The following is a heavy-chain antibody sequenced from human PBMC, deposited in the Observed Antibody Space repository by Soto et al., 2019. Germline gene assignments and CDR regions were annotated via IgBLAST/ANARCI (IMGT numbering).Heavy chain of an antibody. V-gene: IGHV3-53*01. CDR1: GFTVSSNY. J-gene: IGHJ6*02. Sequence: PGGSLRLSCAASGFTVSSNYMSWVRQAPGKGLEWVSVIYSGGSTYYADSVKGRFTISRDNSKNTLYLQMNSLRAEDTAVYYCARAPRGDYDSTGYPYYYGMDVLGQRITLTGAS. CDR3: ARAPRGDYDSTGYPYYYGMDV. CDR2: IYSGGST. D-gene: IGHD3-22*01.